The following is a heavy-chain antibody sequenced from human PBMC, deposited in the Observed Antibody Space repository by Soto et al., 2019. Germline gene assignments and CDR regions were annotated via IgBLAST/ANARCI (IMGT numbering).Heavy chain of an antibody. Sequence: GXSRRLSCAASGFTFRSYDMHWVRQAPGKGLECVAVIWYDGGNTYYADSVKGRFTISRDNSKNTLYLQMSSLRVEDTAVYYCAKDYNNYFDNWGQGTLVTVSS. V-gene: IGHV3-33*03. CDR1: GFTFRSYD. J-gene: IGHJ4*02. D-gene: IGHD4-4*01. CDR3: AKDYNNYFDN. CDR2: IWYDGGNT.